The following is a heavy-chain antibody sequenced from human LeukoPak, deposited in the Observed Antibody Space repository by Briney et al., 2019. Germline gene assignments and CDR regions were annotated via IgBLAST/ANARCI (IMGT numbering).Heavy chain of an antibody. CDR2: IYHNGNT. D-gene: IGHD5-18*01. Sequence: PSETLSLTCAVSGGSISSGGYSWTWIRQPPGKGLEWIGYIYHNGNTYYSPSLKSRVTISVDRSKNQLSLKLSSVTAADTAMYYCASGGYSYGFDYWGQGTLVTVSS. J-gene: IGHJ4*02. CDR1: GGSISSGGYS. CDR3: ASGGYSYGFDY. V-gene: IGHV4-30-2*01.